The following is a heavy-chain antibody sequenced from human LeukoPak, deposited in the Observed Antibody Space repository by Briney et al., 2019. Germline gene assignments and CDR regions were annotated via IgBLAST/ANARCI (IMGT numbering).Heavy chain of an antibody. CDR1: GGTFSSYA. CDR3: ARGSSTILPYYYYMDV. CDR2: IMPIFGTA. V-gene: IGHV1-69*13. D-gene: IGHD3-3*01. Sequence: ASVKVSCKASGGTFSSYAISWVRQAPGQGLEWMGGIMPIFGTANYAQKFQGRVTITADESTSTAYMELSSLRSEDTAVYYCARGSSTILPYYYYMDVWGKGTTVTVSS. J-gene: IGHJ6*03.